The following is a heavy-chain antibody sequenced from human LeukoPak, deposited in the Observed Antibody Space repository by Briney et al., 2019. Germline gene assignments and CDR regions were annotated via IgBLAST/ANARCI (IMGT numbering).Heavy chain of an antibody. CDR2: IWYDGSQK. CDR3: ARDESGYEINYLRY. Sequence: GGSQRLSCAASGFTFNRFAINWVRQAPGKGLEWVAIIWYDGSQKHYGDSVKGRFTVSRDNSKNTVHLQMHGLRAEDTAMYYCARDESGYEINYLRYWGQGTPVIVSS. V-gene: IGHV3-33*07. CDR1: GFTFNRFA. J-gene: IGHJ4*02. D-gene: IGHD5-12*01.